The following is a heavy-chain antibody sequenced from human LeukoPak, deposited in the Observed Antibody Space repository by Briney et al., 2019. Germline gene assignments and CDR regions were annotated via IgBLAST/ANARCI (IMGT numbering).Heavy chain of an antibody. V-gene: IGHV3-30*03. D-gene: IGHD3-9*01. CDR1: GFTFSSYG. CDR3: ARGIGLGDYDILTGSDYFDY. Sequence: GGSLRLSCAASGFTFSSYGMHWVRQAPGKGLEWVAVISYDGSNKYYADSVKGRFTISRDNPKNTLYLQMNSLRAEDTAVYYCARGIGLGDYDILTGSDYFDYWGQGTLVTVSS. J-gene: IGHJ4*02. CDR2: ISYDGSNK.